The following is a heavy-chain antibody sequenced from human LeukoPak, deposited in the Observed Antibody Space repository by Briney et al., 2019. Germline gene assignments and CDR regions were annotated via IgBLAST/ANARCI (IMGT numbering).Heavy chain of an antibody. CDR3: GRVRGYCSGVSCYPMDYYYATDV. D-gene: IGHD2-15*01. CDR1: GFTFSTYT. Sequence: GGSLKLSCAASGFTFSTYTMNWVRQAPGKGLEWVSSISSSSTFIYYADSVKGRFTISRDNAKNSLYLQMNSLRAEDTAVYYCGRVRGYCSGVSCYPMDYYYATDVWGQGTTVTVSS. V-gene: IGHV3-21*01. CDR2: ISSSSTFI. J-gene: IGHJ6*02.